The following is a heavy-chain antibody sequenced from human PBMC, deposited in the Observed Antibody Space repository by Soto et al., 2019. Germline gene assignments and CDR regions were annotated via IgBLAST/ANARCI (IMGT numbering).Heavy chain of an antibody. CDR3: ARGHYYYDSSGRIYYYYGMDV. CDR2: INHSGST. D-gene: IGHD3-22*01. CDR1: GGSFSGYY. Sequence: SETLSLTCAVYGGSFSGYYWSWIRQPPGKGLEWIGEINHSGSTNYNPSLKSRVTISVDTSKNQFSLKLSSVTAADTAVYYCARGHYYYDSSGRIYYYYGMDVWGQGTTVTVSS. V-gene: IGHV4-34*01. J-gene: IGHJ6*02.